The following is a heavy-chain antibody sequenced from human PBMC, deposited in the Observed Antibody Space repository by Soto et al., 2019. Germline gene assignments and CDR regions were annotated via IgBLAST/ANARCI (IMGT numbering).Heavy chain of an antibody. CDR3: ARXEFRARFLEGFSYYFDY. Sequence: ASVKVSCKASGYTFTSYAMHGVRQAPGQRLEWMGWINAGNGNTKYSQKFQGRVTITRDTSASTAYMELSSLRSEDTAVYYCARXEFRARFLEGFSYYFDYWGQGTLVTVSS. J-gene: IGHJ4*02. V-gene: IGHV1-3*01. CDR2: INAGNGNT. CDR1: GYTFTSYA. D-gene: IGHD3-3*01.